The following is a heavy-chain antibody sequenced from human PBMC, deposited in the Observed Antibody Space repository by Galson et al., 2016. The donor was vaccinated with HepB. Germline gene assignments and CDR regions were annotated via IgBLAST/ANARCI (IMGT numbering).Heavy chain of an antibody. CDR3: AHIPNILTGEKFDP. CDR1: GFSLSTSGVG. V-gene: IGHV2-5*02. D-gene: IGHD3-9*01. Sequence: PALVKPTQTLTLTCTFSGFSLSTSGVGVVWIRQPPGKALEWLALIYWDDDKRYSPSLQSRLTINKDTSKNQVVLTMTNVDPVDTATYYCAHIPNILTGEKFDPWGQGILVSVSS. CDR2: IYWDDDK. J-gene: IGHJ5*02.